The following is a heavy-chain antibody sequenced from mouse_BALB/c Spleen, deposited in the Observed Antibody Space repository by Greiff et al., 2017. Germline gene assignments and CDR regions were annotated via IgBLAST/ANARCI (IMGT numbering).Heavy chain of an antibody. CDR1: GFTFSSFG. CDR3: ARGSNYVGGYAMDY. CDR2: ISSGSSTI. V-gene: IGHV5-17*02. J-gene: IGHJ4*01. Sequence: EVQLVESGGGLVQPGGSRKLSCAASGFTFSSFGMHWVRQAPEKGLEWIAYISSGSSTIYYADTVKGRFTITRDKSNNTLFLQMTRLTSEDKAMYYCARGSNYVGGYAMDYWGQGTSVTVSA. D-gene: IGHD2-5*01.